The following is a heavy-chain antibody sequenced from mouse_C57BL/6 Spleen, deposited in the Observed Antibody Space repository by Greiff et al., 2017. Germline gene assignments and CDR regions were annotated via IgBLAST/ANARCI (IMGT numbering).Heavy chain of an antibody. D-gene: IGHD1-1*01. V-gene: IGHV1-64*01. CDR1: GYTFTSYW. Sequence: VQLQQPGAELVKPGAPVKLSCKASGYTFTSYWMHWVKQRPGQGLEWIGMIHPNSGSTNYNEKFKSKATLTVDKSSSTAYMQLSSLTSEDSAVYYCARCDYYGSSYVDYWGQGTTLTVSS. J-gene: IGHJ2*01. CDR2: IHPNSGST. CDR3: ARCDYYGSSYVDY.